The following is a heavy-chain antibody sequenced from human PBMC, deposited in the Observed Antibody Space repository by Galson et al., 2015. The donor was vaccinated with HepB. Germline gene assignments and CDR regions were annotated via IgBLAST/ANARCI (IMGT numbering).Heavy chain of an antibody. D-gene: IGHD1-26*01. V-gene: IGHV3-74*01. CDR3: AAGGGSYSLSY. CDR2: IISDGSSA. J-gene: IGHJ4*02. CDR1: GFTFSTYW. Sequence: SLRLSCAASGFTFSTYWMHWVRQAPGEGLVWVSRIISDGSSASYADSVKGRFTISRDNAKNTLYLQMNTLSAEDTAVYYCAAGGGSYSLSYWGQGTLVTVSS.